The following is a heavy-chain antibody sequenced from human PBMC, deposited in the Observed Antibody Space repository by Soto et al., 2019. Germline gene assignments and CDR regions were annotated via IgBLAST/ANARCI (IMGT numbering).Heavy chain of an antibody. J-gene: IGHJ3*02. CDR3: ALAFDI. V-gene: IGHV1-69*06. Sequence: QVQLVQSGAEVKKPGSSVKVSCKASGGTFSSYAISWVRQAPGQGLEWMGGIIPIFGTANYAQKFQGRVTLPGEKPTSTAYMGVSSLRSEDTAVYYCALAFDIWGQGTIVTVSS. CDR1: GGTFSSYA. CDR2: IIPIFGTA.